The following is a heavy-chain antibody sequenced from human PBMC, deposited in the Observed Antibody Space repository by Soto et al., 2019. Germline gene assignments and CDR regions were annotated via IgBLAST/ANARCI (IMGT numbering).Heavy chain of an antibody. CDR1: GFTFDDYA. J-gene: IGHJ3*02. D-gene: IGHD3-3*01. V-gene: IGHV3-9*01. CDR2: ISWNSGSI. CDR3: AKDLFGVATDAFDI. Sequence: GGSLRLSCAASGFTFDDYAMHWVRQAPGKGLEWVSGISWNSGSIGYADSVKGRFTISRDNAKNSLYLQMNSLRAEDTALYYCAKDLFGVATDAFDIWGQGTMVTVSS.